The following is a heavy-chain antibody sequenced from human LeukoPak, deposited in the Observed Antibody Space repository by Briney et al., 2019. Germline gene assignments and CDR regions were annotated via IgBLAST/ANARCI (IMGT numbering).Heavy chain of an antibody. CDR1: GFSFASYA. CDR3: ARDSGIYDSSGYYGLSYYGMDV. D-gene: IGHD3-22*01. CDR2: ISGSGGRT. J-gene: IGHJ6*02. V-gene: IGHV3-23*01. Sequence: PGGSLRLSCAASGFSFASYAMTWVRQAPGKGLEWFSAISGSGGRTYYADSVKGQFTISRDNYKNTLYLQMNSLRAEDTAVYYCARDSGIYDSSGYYGLSYYGMDVWGQGTTVTVSS.